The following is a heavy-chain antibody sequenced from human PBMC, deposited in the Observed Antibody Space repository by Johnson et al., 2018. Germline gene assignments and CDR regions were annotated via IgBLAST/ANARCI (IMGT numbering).Heavy chain of an antibody. D-gene: IGHD4-17*01. CDR1: GYTFTSYD. Sequence: QVQLVQSGAEVKKPGASVKVSCKASGYTFTSYDINWVRQATGQGLEWMGWMNPNSGNTGYAQKFQGRVTMTRNTSISTAYMELRSLRSEDTAGYYVAGVSRLRSLYCQHWGQGTLVTVSS. V-gene: IGHV1-8*01. J-gene: IGHJ1*01. CDR2: MNPNSGNT. CDR3: AGVSRLRSLYCQH.